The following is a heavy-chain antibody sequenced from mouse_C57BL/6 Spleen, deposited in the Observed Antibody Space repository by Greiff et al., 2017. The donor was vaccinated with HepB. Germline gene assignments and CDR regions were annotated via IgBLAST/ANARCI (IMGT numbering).Heavy chain of an antibody. CDR2: IYPSDSET. V-gene: IGHV1-61*01. Sequence: QVQLQQSGAELVRPGSSVKLSCKASGYTFTSYWMDWVKQRPGQGLEWIGNIYPSDSETHYNQKFKDKATLTVDKSSSTAYMQLSSLTSEDSAVYYCARGLRGDFDYWGQGTTLTVSS. CDR3: ARGLRGDFDY. J-gene: IGHJ2*01. D-gene: IGHD2-4*01. CDR1: GYTFTSYW.